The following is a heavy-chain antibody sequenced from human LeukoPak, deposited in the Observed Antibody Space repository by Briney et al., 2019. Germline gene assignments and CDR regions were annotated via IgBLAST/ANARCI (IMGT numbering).Heavy chain of an antibody. J-gene: IGHJ2*01. V-gene: IGHV6-1*01. CDR2: TYYRYKWYK. CDR3: ARAVGYFDL. Sequence: SPTLSLTCAISGDSFSSKNAAWKWLRQSPARGLEWLGSTYYRYKWYKEDAVSVKSQITLNPDTSQNQFAVQLNSVTPEDTAVYYCARAVGYFDLWGRGTLVTVSS. CDR1: GDSFSSKNAA.